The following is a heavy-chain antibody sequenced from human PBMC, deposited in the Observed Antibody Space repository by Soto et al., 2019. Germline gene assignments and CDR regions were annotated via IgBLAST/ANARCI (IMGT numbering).Heavy chain of an antibody. V-gene: IGHV4-4*07. CDR1: GGSMSTFY. CDR2: IFTRGST. Sequence: QVQLQESGPRLVKPSETLSLTCTVSGGSMSTFYWTWIRQPAGKGLEWIGRIFTRGSTNYNPSLKSRVTISLDTSHNQFSLNLTSVTAADTAVYYCAREAVVRGGTFDYWGQGILVTVSS. CDR3: AREAVVRGGTFDY. D-gene: IGHD3-10*01. J-gene: IGHJ4*02.